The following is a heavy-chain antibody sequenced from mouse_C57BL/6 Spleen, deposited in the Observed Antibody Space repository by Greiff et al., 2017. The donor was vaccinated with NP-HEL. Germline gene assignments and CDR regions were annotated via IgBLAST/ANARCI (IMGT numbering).Heavy chain of an antibody. CDR1: GYTFTSYG. CDR3: ARWDYYGSSPNWYFDV. CDR2: IYPRSGNT. V-gene: IGHV1-81*01. J-gene: IGHJ1*03. D-gene: IGHD1-1*01. Sequence: QVQLKESGAELARPGASVKLSCKASGYTFTSYGISWVKQRTGQGLEWIGEIYPRSGNTYYNEKFKGKATLTADKSSSTAYMELRSLTSEDSAVYFCARWDYYGSSPNWYFDVWGTGTTVTVSS.